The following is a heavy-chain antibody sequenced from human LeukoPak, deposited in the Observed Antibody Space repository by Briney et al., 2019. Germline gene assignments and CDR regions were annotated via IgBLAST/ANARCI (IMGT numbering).Heavy chain of an antibody. CDR3: AKLDSSGWSRPFDY. Sequence: PGGSLRLSCAASGFTFSSYWMSWVRQAPGKGLEWVANIKQDGSEKYYVDSVKGRFTISRDNAKNSVYLQMNSLRAEDTAVYYCAKLDSSGWSRPFDYWGQGTLVTVSS. CDR2: IKQDGSEK. D-gene: IGHD6-19*01. J-gene: IGHJ4*02. CDR1: GFTFSSYW. V-gene: IGHV3-7*01.